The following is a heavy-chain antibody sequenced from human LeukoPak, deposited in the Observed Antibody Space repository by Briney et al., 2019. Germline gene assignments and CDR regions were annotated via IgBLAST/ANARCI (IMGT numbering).Heavy chain of an antibody. J-gene: IGHJ4*02. V-gene: IGHV4-34*01. CDR1: GGSFSGYY. CDR2: INHSGST. CDR3: ARDARFLEWFEFRSFDY. D-gene: IGHD3-3*01. Sequence: SETLSLTCAVYGGSFSGYYWSWIRQPPGKGLEWIGEINHSGSTNYNPSLKSRVTISVDTSKNQFSLKLTSVTAADTAVYYCARDARFLEWFEFRSFDYWGQGTLVTVSS.